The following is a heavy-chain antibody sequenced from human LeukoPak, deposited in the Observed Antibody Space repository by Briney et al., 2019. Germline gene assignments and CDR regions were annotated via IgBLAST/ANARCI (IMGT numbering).Heavy chain of an antibody. J-gene: IGHJ4*02. D-gene: IGHD3-10*01. CDR2: IYTSGST. V-gene: IGHV4-61*02. Sequence: SETLSLTCTVSGGSISSNNYYWSWIRQPAGKGLEWIGRIYTSGSTNYNPSLKSRVTISVDTSKNQFSLQLTSVTAADTAVYYCADSGGYWGQGTLVTVSS. CDR3: ADSGGY. CDR1: GGSISSNNYY.